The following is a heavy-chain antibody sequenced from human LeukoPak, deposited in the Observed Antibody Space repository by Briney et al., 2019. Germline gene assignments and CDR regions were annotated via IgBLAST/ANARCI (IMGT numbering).Heavy chain of an antibody. D-gene: IGHD6-19*01. CDR2: INAGNGNT. V-gene: IGHV1-3*01. CDR1: GYTFTSYA. Sequence: ASVKVSCKASGYTFTSYAMHWVRQTHGQRLEWMGWINAGNGNTKYSQKFQGRVTITRDTSASTAYLELSSLRSEDTAVYYCATAIPGYSSGWYVLGEWGQGTLFTVSS. CDR3: ATAIPGYSSGWYVLGE. J-gene: IGHJ4*02.